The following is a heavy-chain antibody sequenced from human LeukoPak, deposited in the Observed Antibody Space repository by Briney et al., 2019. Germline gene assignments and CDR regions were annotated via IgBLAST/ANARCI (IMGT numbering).Heavy chain of an antibody. Sequence: SETLSLTCTVSGGSISSGGYYWSWIRQHPGKGLEWIGYIYYSGSTYYNPSLRSRVTISVDTSKNQFSLKLSSVTAADTAVYYCARLYGDSTIYDLWGQGTLVTVSS. V-gene: IGHV4-31*03. CDR1: GGSISSGGYY. J-gene: IGHJ5*02. D-gene: IGHD4-17*01. CDR3: ARLYGDSTIYDL. CDR2: IYYSGST.